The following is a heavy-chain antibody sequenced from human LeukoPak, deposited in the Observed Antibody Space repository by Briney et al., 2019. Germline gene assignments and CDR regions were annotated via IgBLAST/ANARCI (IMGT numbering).Heavy chain of an antibody. CDR3: ARGLPHYYDSSGYYGY. D-gene: IGHD3-22*01. CDR2: ISNSGST. CDR1: GGSVSSYY. Sequence: SETLSLTCTVSGGSVSSYYWSWIRQPPGKGLEWIGYISNSGSTNYNPSLKSRVTISVDTSKNQFSLKLSSVTAADTAVYYCARGLPHYYDSSGYYGYWGQGTLVTVSS. J-gene: IGHJ4*02. V-gene: IGHV4-59*02.